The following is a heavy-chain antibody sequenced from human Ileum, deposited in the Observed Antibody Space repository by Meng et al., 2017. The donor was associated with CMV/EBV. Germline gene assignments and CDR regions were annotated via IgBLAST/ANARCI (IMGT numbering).Heavy chain of an antibody. CDR3: AGRRRDWGSGEGYFDL. CDR1: GDSINSGSHY. CDR2: IHTSGTT. Sequence: QRKEAGTGLVKPSQTLAITWTVFGDSINSGSHYWSWIRQPAGKGLEWIGRIHTSGTTHYNPSLRSRITISVDTSKNQFSLNLSSVTAADTAVYFCAGRRRDWGSGEGYFDLWGRGTLVTVSS. D-gene: IGHD3/OR15-3a*01. J-gene: IGHJ2*01. V-gene: IGHV4-61*02.